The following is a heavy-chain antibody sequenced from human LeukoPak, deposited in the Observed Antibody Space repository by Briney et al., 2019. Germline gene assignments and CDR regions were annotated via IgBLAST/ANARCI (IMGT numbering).Heavy chain of an antibody. Sequence: SETLSLTCTVSGGSITNNYWAWIRQPPGKGLEWIGYTHDSGNSNYNPFLRSRVTISIDTSNNQFSLQLTSVTAADTAVYYCARDRSAAPADYWGQGTLVTVSS. J-gene: IGHJ4*02. CDR2: THDSGNS. D-gene: IGHD6-13*01. V-gene: IGHV4-59*13. CDR1: GGSITNNY. CDR3: ARDRSAAPADY.